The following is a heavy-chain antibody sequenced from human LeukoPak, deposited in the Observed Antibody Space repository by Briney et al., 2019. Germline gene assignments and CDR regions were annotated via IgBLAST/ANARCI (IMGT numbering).Heavy chain of an antibody. CDR2: IYSGGST. J-gene: IGHJ6*02. CDR3: ARRFYAMDV. CDR1: GFTVSSSY. Sequence: GGSLRLSCAVSGFTVSSSYMSWVRQAPGKGLEWVSVIYSGGSTYYADSVKGRFTISRDNSKNTLSLQMNSLRAEDTAVYYCARRFYAMDVWAQGTTVTVSS. V-gene: IGHV3-66*01.